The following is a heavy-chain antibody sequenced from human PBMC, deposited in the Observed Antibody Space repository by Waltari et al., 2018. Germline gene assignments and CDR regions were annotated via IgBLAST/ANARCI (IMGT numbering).Heavy chain of an antibody. Sequence: GQGLEWMGRIIPILGIANYAQKFQGRVTITADKSTSTAYMELSSLRSEDTAVYYCARDQDGDYGGVRFDYWGQGTLVTVSS. D-gene: IGHD4-17*01. J-gene: IGHJ4*02. V-gene: IGHV1-69*04. CDR2: IIPILGIA. CDR3: ARDQDGDYGGVRFDY.